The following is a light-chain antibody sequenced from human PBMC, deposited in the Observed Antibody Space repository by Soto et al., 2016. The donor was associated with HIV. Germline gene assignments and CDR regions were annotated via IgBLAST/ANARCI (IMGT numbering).Light chain of an antibody. V-gene: IGLV3-21*03. Sequence: SYVLTQPPSVSVAPGKTARITCGGTNVGSKSAHWYQQKPGQAPVLVVYDDSDRPSGIPERFSGSNSGNTATLTISRVDIGDEADYYCQVWDSGSDPVVFGGGTKLTVL. CDR3: QVWDSGSDPVV. CDR2: DDS. CDR1: NVGSKS. J-gene: IGLJ2*01.